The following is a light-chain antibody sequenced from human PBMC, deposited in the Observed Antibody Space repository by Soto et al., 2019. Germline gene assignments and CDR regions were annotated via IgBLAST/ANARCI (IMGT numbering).Light chain of an antibody. V-gene: IGLV2-8*01. CDR2: EVT. CDR3: SSYAGTNNHHA. Sequence: QSALTQPPSASGSPGESVTISCTGSGSDVGFCNYVSWYQQHPGKVPKLIIYEVTKRPSGVPDRFSGSKSGNTASLTVSGLQAEDEADYYCSSYAGTNNHHAFGTGTKVTVL. J-gene: IGLJ1*01. CDR1: GSDVGFCNY.